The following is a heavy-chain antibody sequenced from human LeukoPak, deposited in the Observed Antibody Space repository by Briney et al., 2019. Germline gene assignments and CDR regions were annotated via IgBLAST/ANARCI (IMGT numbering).Heavy chain of an antibody. Sequence: KPSETLSLTCAVSGYSISSGYYWGWIRQPPGKGLEWIGSIYHSGSTYYNPSLKSRVTISVDTSKNQFSLKLCSVTAADTAVYYCARHPAGYCSSTSCLRGAFDIWGQGTMVTVSS. CDR3: ARHPAGYCSSTSCLRGAFDI. CDR1: GYSISSGYY. D-gene: IGHD2-2*01. J-gene: IGHJ3*02. CDR2: IYHSGST. V-gene: IGHV4-38-2*01.